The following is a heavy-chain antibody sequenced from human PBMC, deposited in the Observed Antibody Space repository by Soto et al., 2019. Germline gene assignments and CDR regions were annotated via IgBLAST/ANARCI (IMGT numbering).Heavy chain of an antibody. J-gene: IGHJ5*02. CDR1: GGSISSYY. CDR2: IYTSGST. V-gene: IGHV4-4*07. CDR3: ARDEGRLCSGGSCLRGYNWFDP. Sequence: QVQLQESGPGLVKPSETLSLTCTVSGGSISSYYWSWIRQPAGKGLEWIGRIYTSGSTNYNPSLKSRVTMSVDTSKNQFSLKLSSVTAADTAVYYCARDEGRLCSGGSCLRGYNWFDPWGQGTLVTVSS. D-gene: IGHD2-15*01.